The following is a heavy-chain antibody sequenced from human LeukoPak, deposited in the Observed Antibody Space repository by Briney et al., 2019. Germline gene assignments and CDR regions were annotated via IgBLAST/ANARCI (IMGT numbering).Heavy chain of an antibody. CDR1: GGSISSSSYY. CDR3: ARTPNWTYYDFWSGYHGYFQH. V-gene: IGHV4-39*01. Sequence: SETLSLTCTVSGGSISSSSYYWGWIRQPPGKGLEWIGSIYYSGSTYYNPSLKSRVTISVDTSKNQFSLKLSSVTAADTAVNYCARTPNWTYYDFWSGYHGYFQHWSQGTLVTVSS. CDR2: IYYSGST. J-gene: IGHJ1*01. D-gene: IGHD3-3*01.